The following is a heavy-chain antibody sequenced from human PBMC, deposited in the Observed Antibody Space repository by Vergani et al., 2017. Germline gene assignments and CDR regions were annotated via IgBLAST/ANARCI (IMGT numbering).Heavy chain of an antibody. J-gene: IGHJ4*02. CDR3: ARDSSSRGHYLVGPLDS. CDR2: IWNDGSNK. CDR1: GFTFSRRG. V-gene: IGHV3-33*01. D-gene: IGHD6-6*01. Sequence: QVQLVESGGSVVQPGTSLRLSCGASGFTFSRRGMHWVRQAPGKGLEWVAVIWNDGSNKYYVESVKGRFTISRDNSENTLYLQMNSLRAEDTGVYYCARDSSSRGHYLVGPLDSWGLGTLVTVSS.